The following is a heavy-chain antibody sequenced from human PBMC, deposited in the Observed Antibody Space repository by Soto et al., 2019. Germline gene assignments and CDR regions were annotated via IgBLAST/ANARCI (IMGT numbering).Heavy chain of an antibody. CDR2: IIPIFGTA. CDR3: ARESEARPEPFSFDY. Sequence: QVQLVQSGAAVKKPGSSVKVSCKASGGTFSSYAISWVRQAPGQGLEWMGGIIPIFGTANYAQKFQGRVTITADECTSTAYMELNSLRSEDTAVYYCARESEARPEPFSFDYWGQGTLVTVSS. J-gene: IGHJ4*02. V-gene: IGHV1-69*01. CDR1: GGTFSSYA. D-gene: IGHD6-6*01.